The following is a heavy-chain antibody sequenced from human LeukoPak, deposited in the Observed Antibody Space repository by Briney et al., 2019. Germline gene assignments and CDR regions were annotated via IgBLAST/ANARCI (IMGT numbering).Heavy chain of an antibody. CDR2: MNPNSGNT. D-gene: IGHD3-9*01. V-gene: IGHV1-8*01. Sequence: ASVKVSCKASGYTFTSYDINWVRQATGQGLEWMGWMNPNSGNTGYARKFQGRVTMTRNTSISTAYMELSSLRSEDTAVYYCARGVGKHDTIDYWGQGTLVTVSS. J-gene: IGHJ4*02. CDR3: ARGVGKHDTIDY. CDR1: GYTFTSYD.